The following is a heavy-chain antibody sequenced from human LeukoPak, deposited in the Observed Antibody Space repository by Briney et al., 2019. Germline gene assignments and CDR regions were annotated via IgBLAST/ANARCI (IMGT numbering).Heavy chain of an antibody. CDR1: GYDFINYG. CDR2: RSIYNGNT. Sequence: ASVKVSCKASGYDFINYGVSWLRQAPGQGLEWMGWRSIYNGNTNYKLQGRVTMTIDTSTSTAYMEVRSLRSDDTAVYYCGRGGPFPSGSSSREYYLDYWGQGTLVIASS. J-gene: IGHJ4*02. D-gene: IGHD6-6*01. V-gene: IGHV1-18*01. CDR3: GRGGPFPSGSSSREYYLDY.